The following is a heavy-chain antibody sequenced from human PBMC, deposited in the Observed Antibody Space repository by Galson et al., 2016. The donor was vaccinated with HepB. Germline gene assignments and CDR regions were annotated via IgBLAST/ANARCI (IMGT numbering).Heavy chain of an antibody. V-gene: IGHV3-21*05. CDR1: XXXFSSYX. CDR3: XXIILTGXXRNDY. CDR2: ISGSGNSX. Sequence: RLXXAASXXXFSSYXXNWVRXAPGKGLEXXXYISGSGNSXYNADLVKGRFTIPRDNAKNSLYLQMSSLRGEETAXYYCXXIILTGXXRNDYWXQGILVT. D-gene: IGHD3-9*01. J-gene: IGHJ4*02.